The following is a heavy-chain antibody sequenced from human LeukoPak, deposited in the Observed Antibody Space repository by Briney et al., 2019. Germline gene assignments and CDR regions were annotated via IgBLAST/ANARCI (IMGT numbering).Heavy chain of an antibody. Sequence: ASVNVSCKASGHTFTNYHIHWVRQPPGQGLEWMGIPTPRGDITNYAQKFQGRGTMTRDTSTSTIYMELSSLRSEDRAVYYCARGGQRWLQFPYDYWGQGTVVTVSS. CDR2: PTPRGDIT. CDR1: GHTFTNYH. D-gene: IGHD5-24*01. V-gene: IGHV1-46*01. CDR3: ARGGQRWLQFPYDY. J-gene: IGHJ4*02.